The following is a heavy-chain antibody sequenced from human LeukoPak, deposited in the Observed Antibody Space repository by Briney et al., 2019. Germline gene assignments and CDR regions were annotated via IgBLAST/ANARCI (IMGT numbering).Heavy chain of an antibody. CDR2: IKQDGSEK. J-gene: IGHJ4*02. V-gene: IGHV3-7*01. CDR3: AKGPNDGSNYLFEY. D-gene: IGHD4-11*01. CDR1: GFTFYTFW. Sequence: GGSLRLSCEASGFTFYTFWMSWVRQAPGKGLEWVANIKQDGSEKYYLESVGGRFSISRDNAKNSLHLQMNRLRAEETSVYDCAKGPNDGSNYLFEYWGQGTLLTVSS.